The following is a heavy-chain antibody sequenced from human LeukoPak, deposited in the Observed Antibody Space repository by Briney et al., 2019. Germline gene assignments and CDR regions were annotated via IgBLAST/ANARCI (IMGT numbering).Heavy chain of an antibody. Sequence: SETLSLTCTVSGGSISSGSYYWGWIRQPPGKGLEWIGNIFYSGSTYYSPSLRSRVTISLDTSRNQFSLKLNSVTAADTAVYYCARAVAYGIDTGYFDYWGQGTLVTVSS. CDR2: IFYSGST. CDR3: ARAVAYGIDTGYFDY. J-gene: IGHJ4*02. V-gene: IGHV4-39*07. CDR1: GGSISSGSYY. D-gene: IGHD2-8*02.